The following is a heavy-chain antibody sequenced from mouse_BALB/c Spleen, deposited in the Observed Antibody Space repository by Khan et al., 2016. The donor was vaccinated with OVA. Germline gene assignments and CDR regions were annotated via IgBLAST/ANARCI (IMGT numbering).Heavy chain of an antibody. D-gene: IGHD1-1*01. J-gene: IGHJ1*01. CDR2: ISYDGSN. Sequence: EVELVESGPGLVKPSQSLSLTCSVTGYSITGGYSWSWIRQFPGNKLEWMGYISYDGSNNYNPSLQNRISITRDKSKNQFFLKLNFVTTEDTATYYCARGGVVVPYWYFDVWGAGTTVTVSS. CDR3: ARGGVVVPYWYFDV. CDR1: GYSITGGYS. V-gene: IGHV3-6*02.